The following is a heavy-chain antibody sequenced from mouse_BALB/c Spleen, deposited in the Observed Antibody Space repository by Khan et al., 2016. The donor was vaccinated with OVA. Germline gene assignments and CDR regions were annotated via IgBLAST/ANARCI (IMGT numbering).Heavy chain of an antibody. V-gene: IGHV1S135*01. CDR2: IDPYDGGT. J-gene: IGHJ2*01. CDR1: GYSFTGYN. Sequence: VQLKQSGPELEKPGASVKISCKASGYSFTGYNMNWVKQSNGETLEWIGNIDPYDGGTSNNQKFKGKATLSVDKSSSTAYMQLKSLTAEDSAVYYCASEVNYYFDYWGPGTTLTVAS. D-gene: IGHD1-3*01. CDR3: ASEVNYYFDY.